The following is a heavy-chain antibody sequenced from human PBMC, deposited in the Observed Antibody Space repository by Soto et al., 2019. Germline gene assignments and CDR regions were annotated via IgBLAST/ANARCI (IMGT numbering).Heavy chain of an antibody. CDR2: IYYSGST. D-gene: IGHD6-13*01. CDR1: GGSISSSSYY. CDR3: ARLIHSSSWYWFDP. V-gene: IGHV4-39*01. Sequence: PSETLSLTRPVSGGSISSSSYYWGWIRQPPGKGLEWIGSIYYSGSTYYNPSLKSRVTISVDTSKNQFSLKLSSVTAADTAVYYCARLIHSSSWYWFDPWGQGTLVTVSS. J-gene: IGHJ5*02.